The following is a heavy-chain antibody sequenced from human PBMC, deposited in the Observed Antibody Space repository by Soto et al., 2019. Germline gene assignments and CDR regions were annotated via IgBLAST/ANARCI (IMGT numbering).Heavy chain of an antibody. Sequence: SETLSLTCAVSGGSISSGGYSWGWIRQPPGKGLEWMGYIYHSGSTYYNPSLKSRVTISVDRSKNQFSLKLSSVTAADTAVYYCARGGYYDSSALAPWGQGTLVTVSS. CDR2: IYHSGST. J-gene: IGHJ5*02. CDR3: ARGGYYDSSALAP. D-gene: IGHD3-22*01. V-gene: IGHV4-30-2*01. CDR1: GGSISSGGYS.